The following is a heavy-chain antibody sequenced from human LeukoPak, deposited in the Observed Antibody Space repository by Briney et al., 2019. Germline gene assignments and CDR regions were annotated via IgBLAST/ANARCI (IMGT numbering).Heavy chain of an antibody. V-gene: IGHV4-4*02. CDR3: AREGGSYRPLDY. CDR1: GGSVINTNW. Sequence: SGTLSLTCSVSGGSVINTNWWTWVRQPPGKGLEWIGEVHLDGRTNYNPSLESRLTMSVDVSENQVSLKLTSVTAADTAVYYCAREGGSYRPLDYSGQGTLVTVSS. J-gene: IGHJ4*02. CDR2: VHLDGRT. D-gene: IGHD3-10*01.